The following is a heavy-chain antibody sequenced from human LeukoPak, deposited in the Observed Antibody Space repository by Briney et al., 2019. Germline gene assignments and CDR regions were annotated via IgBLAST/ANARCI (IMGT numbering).Heavy chain of an antibody. CDR1: GFTLSNYA. V-gene: IGHV3-30*04. CDR2: ISYDESNK. CDR3: ARVKGSYGSFDY. J-gene: IGHJ4*02. Sequence: GGSLRLSCAASGFTLSNYAIHWVRQAPGTGLEWVAGISYDESNKPYADSVKGRFTISRDNAKNSLYLQMNSLRAEDTAVYYCARVKGSYGSFDYWGQGTLVTVSS. D-gene: IGHD5-18*01.